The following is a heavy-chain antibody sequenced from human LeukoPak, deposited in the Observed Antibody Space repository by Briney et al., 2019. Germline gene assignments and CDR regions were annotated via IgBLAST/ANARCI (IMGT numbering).Heavy chain of an antibody. CDR3: ARVSSSWYAADY. Sequence: GGSLRFSCAASGFTFSSNWMSWVRQAPGKGREWVAKIKQDGSEKYYVDSVKGRFTITRDNAKNSLYLQMNSLRAEDTAVYYCARVSSSWYAADYWGQGTLVTVSS. D-gene: IGHD6-13*01. CDR2: IKQDGSEK. CDR1: GFTFSSNW. J-gene: IGHJ4*02. V-gene: IGHV3-7*01.